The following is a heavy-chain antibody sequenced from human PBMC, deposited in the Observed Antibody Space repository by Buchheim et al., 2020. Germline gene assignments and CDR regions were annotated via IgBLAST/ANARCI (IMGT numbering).Heavy chain of an antibody. D-gene: IGHD1-7*01. CDR1: SVSHAW. J-gene: IGHJ6*02. V-gene: IGHV3-15*07. CDR3: TGPWNYGRYYYYGMDV. Sequence: SVSHAWMNWVRQAPGKGLEWVGRIKSKTDGGTTDYAAPVKGRFTISRDDSKNTLYLQMNSLKTEDTAVYYCTGPWNYGRYYYYGMDVWGQGTT. CDR2: IKSKTDGGTT.